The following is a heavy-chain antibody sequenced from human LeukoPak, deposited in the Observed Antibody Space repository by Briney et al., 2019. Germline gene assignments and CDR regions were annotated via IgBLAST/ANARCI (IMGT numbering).Heavy chain of an antibody. V-gene: IGHV1-2*02. J-gene: IGHJ4*02. D-gene: IGHD6-13*01. CDR1: VYTFTRYY. Sequence: GASVTVSCMSSVYTFTRYYMHWVRPAPGQGREWMGWINPNSGGTNYAQKFQGRVTMTRDTSISTAYMELSRLRSDDTAVYYCARGRMGIAADGMGYWGQGTLVTVSS. CDR2: INPNSGGT. CDR3: ARGRMGIAADGMGY.